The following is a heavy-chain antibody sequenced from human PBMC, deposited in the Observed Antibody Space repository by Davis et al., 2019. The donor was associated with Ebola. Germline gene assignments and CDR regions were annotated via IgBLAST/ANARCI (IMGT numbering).Heavy chain of an antibody. V-gene: IGHV4-34*01. CDR1: GGSFSGYY. D-gene: IGHD5-18*01. CDR2: INHSGST. J-gene: IGHJ4*02. Sequence: SETLSLTCAVYGGSFSGYYWSWIRQPPGKGLEWIGEINHSGSTNYNPSLKSRVTISVDTSKNQFSLKLSSVTAADTAVYYCARGSAMVLLNFDYWGQGTLVTVSS. CDR3: ARGSAMVLLNFDY.